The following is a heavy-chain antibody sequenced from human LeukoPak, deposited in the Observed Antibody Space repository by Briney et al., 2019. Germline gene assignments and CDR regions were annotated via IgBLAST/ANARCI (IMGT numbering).Heavy chain of an antibody. CDR3: AKGGGYEAQYYYYYLDV. Sequence: GGSLRLSCAASGFTFYDYAMHWVRQAPGKGLEWVSGISWNSGSIVYADSVKGRFTISRDNSKNTLYLQRKSLRAEDTAVYYCAKGGGYEAQYYYYYLDVWGKGTTVTISS. V-gene: IGHV3-9*01. CDR1: GFTFYDYA. D-gene: IGHD5-12*01. J-gene: IGHJ6*03. CDR2: ISWNSGSI.